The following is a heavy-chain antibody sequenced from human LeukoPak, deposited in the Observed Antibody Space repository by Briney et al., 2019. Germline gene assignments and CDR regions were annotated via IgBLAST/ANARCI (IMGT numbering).Heavy chain of an antibody. V-gene: IGHV4-30-2*01. D-gene: IGHD6-19*01. CDR1: GGSISSGGYS. CDR2: IYHSGST. J-gene: IGHJ5*02. Sequence: SETLSLTCAVSGGSISSGGYSWSWIRQPPGKGLEWTGYIYHSGSTYYNPSLKSRVTISVDRSKNQFSLKLSSVTAADTAVYYCARGSSGWTTSWFDPWGQGTLVTVSS. CDR3: ARGSSGWTTSWFDP.